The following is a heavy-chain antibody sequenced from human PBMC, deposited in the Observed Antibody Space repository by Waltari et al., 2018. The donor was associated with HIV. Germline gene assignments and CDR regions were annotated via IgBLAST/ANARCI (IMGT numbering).Heavy chain of an antibody. Sequence: QVQLQESGPGLVKPSQTLSLTCTVSGGAISSGRYYWRWIRQPAGKGLEWIGRIYTSGSTNYNPSLKSRVTISVDTSKNQFSLKLSSVTAADTAVYYCARTYCSSTSCYGGANWFDPWGQGTLVTVSS. V-gene: IGHV4-61*02. CDR3: ARTYCSSTSCYGGANWFDP. J-gene: IGHJ5*02. CDR1: GGAISSGRYY. CDR2: IYTSGST. D-gene: IGHD2-2*01.